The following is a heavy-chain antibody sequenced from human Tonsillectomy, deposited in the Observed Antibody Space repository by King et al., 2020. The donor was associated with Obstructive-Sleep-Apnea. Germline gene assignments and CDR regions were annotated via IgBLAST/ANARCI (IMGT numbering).Heavy chain of an antibody. CDR2: IYYSGST. Sequence: QLQESGPGLVKPSETLSLTCTVSGGSISSSSYYWGWIRQPPGKGLEWIGSIYYSGSTYYNPSLKSRVTISVDTSKNQFSLKLRSVTAADTAVYYCARVTWNYEPAYFDYWGQGTLVTVSS. CDR1: GGSISSSSYY. V-gene: IGHV4-39*07. CDR3: ARVTWNYEPAYFDY. D-gene: IGHD1-7*01. J-gene: IGHJ4*02.